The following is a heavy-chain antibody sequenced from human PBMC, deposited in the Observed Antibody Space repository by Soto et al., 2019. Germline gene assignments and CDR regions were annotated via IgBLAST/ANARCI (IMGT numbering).Heavy chain of an antibody. CDR3: ARHLAAGDS. D-gene: IGHD6-25*01. CDR1: GYTFTSYY. Sequence: QVQLVQSGAEVKKPGASVRVSCKASGYTFTSYYIHWVRQAPGQGLEWMAIVNPTGGSTNYAQKFQGRVTVTFDTSTSTVFMELNSQRYEDTAVYYCARHLAAGDSWGQGTLVTVSS. V-gene: IGHV1-46*03. J-gene: IGHJ4*02. CDR2: VNPTGGST.